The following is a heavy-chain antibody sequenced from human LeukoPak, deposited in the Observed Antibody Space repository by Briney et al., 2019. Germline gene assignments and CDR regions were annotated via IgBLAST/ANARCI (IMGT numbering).Heavy chain of an antibody. D-gene: IGHD3-9*01. CDR1: GFTFSSYA. CDR2: ISYDGSNK. Sequence: GGSLRLSCAASGFTFSSYAMHWVRQAPGKGLEWVAVISYDGSNKYYADSVKGRFTISRDNSKNTLYLQMNSLRAENTAVYYCARGGILRYFDWLLPVDYWGQGTLVTVSS. J-gene: IGHJ4*02. CDR3: ARGGILRYFDWLLPVDY. V-gene: IGHV3-30*04.